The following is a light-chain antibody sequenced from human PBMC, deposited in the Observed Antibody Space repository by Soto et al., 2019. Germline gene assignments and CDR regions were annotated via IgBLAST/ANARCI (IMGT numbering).Light chain of an antibody. Sequence: EIVLTQSPATLSLSPGERATLSCRASQSVSSYLAWYQQKPGQAPRLLIYDASNRATGIPARFSGGGSGTDFTLTISSLEPDAFAVYYCQQRFNWPRFAFGQGTKLEIK. V-gene: IGKV3-11*01. CDR3: QQRFNWPRFA. CDR2: DAS. J-gene: IGKJ2*01. CDR1: QSVSSY.